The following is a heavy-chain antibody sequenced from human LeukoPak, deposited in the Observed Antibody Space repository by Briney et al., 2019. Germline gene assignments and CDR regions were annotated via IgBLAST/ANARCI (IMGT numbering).Heavy chain of an antibody. J-gene: IGHJ4*02. CDR2: ISGSGGST. Sequence: GGSLRLSCAASGFTFTSYAMSWVRQAPGKGLEWVSAISGSGGSTYYADSVKGRFTISRDNSKNTPYLQMNSLRAEDTAVYYCAKDASYHSSSVHFDYWGQGTLVTVPS. CDR3: AKDASYHSSSVHFDY. CDR1: GFTFTSYA. D-gene: IGHD6-6*01. V-gene: IGHV3-23*01.